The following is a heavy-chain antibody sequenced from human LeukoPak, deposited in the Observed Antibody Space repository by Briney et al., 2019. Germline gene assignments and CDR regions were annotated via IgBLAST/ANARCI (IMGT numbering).Heavy chain of an antibody. Sequence: GGSLRLFCAVSGITLSNYGMSWVRQAPGKGLEWVAGISGSGGRTNYADSVKGRFTISRDNPKNTLYLQMNSLRAEDTAVYFCAKRGVVIRVILVGFHKEANYFDSWGQGVLVTVSS. D-gene: IGHD3-22*01. V-gene: IGHV3-23*01. CDR3: AKRGVVIRVILVGFHKEANYFDS. CDR2: ISGSGGRT. J-gene: IGHJ4*02. CDR1: GITLSNYG.